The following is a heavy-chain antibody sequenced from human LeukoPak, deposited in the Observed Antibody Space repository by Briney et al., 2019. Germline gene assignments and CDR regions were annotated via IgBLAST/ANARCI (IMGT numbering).Heavy chain of an antibody. CDR3: ARDNYDYGDYYFDY. J-gene: IGHJ4*02. V-gene: IGHV3-21*01. D-gene: IGHD4-17*01. Sequence: GGSLRLSCAVSGFTFSSYGMNWLRRAPGKGLEWVSFISSGSRSIYYADSVKGRFTISRDNAKNSLYLQMNSLRTEDTAVYYCARDNYDYGDYYFDYWGQGTLVTVSS. CDR2: ISSGSRSI. CDR1: GFTFSSYG.